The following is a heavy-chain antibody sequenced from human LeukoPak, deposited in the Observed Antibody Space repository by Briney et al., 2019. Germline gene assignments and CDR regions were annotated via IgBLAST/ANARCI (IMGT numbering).Heavy chain of an antibody. CDR1: GGSISGYY. D-gene: IGHD2-2*01. CDR3: ARRHSSSSPYYFDY. Sequence: PSETLSLTCTVSGGSISGYYWSWIRQPPGKGLEWIGYIYYSGSTNYNPSLKSRVTISVDMSKNQFSLNLNSVTAAGTAVYYCARRHSSSSPYYFDYWGQGTLVTVSS. CDR2: IYYSGST. V-gene: IGHV4-59*08. J-gene: IGHJ4*02.